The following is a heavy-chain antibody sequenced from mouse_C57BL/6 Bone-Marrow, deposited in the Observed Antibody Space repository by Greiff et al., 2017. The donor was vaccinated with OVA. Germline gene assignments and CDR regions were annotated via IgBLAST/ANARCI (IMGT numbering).Heavy chain of an antibody. CDR3: ARIYAPYAMDY. Sequence: QVQLKQPGAELVRPGSSVKLSCKASGYTFTSYWMDWVKQRPGQGLEWIGNIYPSDSETHYNQKFKDKATLTVDKSSSTAYMQLSSLTSEDSAVYYCARIYAPYAMDYWGQGTSVTVSS. J-gene: IGHJ4*01. CDR2: IYPSDSET. CDR1: GYTFTSYW. D-gene: IGHD1-1*01. V-gene: IGHV1-61*01.